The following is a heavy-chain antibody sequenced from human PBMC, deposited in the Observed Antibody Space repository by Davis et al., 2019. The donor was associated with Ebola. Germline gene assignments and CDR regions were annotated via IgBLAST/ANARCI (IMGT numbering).Heavy chain of an antibody. CDR2: TYSDGRT. J-gene: IGHJ1*01. V-gene: IGHV3-53*01. Sequence: GESLKISCAASGFTVSSSYMTWVRQAPGKGLEWVSVTYSDGRTFYADSVRGRFTISRDSSNNTLYLQMNSLRADDTAVYYCARDRGYSGSYTAYFQHWGQGTLVTVSS. CDR1: GFTVSSSY. D-gene: IGHD1-26*01. CDR3: ARDRGYSGSYTAYFQH.